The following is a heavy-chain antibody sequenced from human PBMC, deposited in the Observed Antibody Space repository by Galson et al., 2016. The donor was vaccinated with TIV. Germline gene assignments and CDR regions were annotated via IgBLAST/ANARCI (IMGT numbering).Heavy chain of an antibody. CDR1: GDTFSNYA. CDR3: ATGDDSSGYYSLAN. V-gene: IGHV1-69*05. D-gene: IGHD3-22*01. CDR2: IIPIFGTT. J-gene: IGHJ4*02. Sequence: SVKVSCKASGDTFSNYAISWVRQAPGQGLEWMGGIIPIFGTTNYYAQKFQGRVTITTDGSSGTAYMELSSLGSEDTAVYYGATGDDSSGYYSLANWGQGTLVTVSS.